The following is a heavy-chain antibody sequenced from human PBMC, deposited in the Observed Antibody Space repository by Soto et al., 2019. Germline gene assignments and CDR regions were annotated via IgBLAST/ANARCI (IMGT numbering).Heavy chain of an antibody. V-gene: IGHV3-30-3*01. CDR1: GFTFSSYA. J-gene: IGHJ6*02. CDR3: ARTSGGGVHYYYYYGMDV. Sequence: QVQLVESGGGVVQPGRSLRLSCAASGFTFSSYAMHWVRQAPGKGLEWVAGISYDGSNKYYADSVKGRFTISRDNSKNTLYLQMNSLRAEDTAVYYCARTSGGGVHYYYYYGMDVWGQGTTVTVSS. CDR2: ISYDGSNK. D-gene: IGHD3-10*01.